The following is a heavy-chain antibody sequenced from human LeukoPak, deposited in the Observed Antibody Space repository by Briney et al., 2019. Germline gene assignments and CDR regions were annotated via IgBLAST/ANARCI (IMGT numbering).Heavy chain of an antibody. Sequence: SETLSLTCTVSGGSISSYYWSWIRQPPGKGLEWIGYIYYSGSTNYNPSLKSRVTISVDTSKNQFSLKLSSVTAADTAVYYCARHDYGDYSQVFDYWGQGTLVTVSS. J-gene: IGHJ4*02. CDR3: ARHDYGDYSQVFDY. CDR2: IYYSGST. D-gene: IGHD4-17*01. V-gene: IGHV4-59*08. CDR1: GGSISSYY.